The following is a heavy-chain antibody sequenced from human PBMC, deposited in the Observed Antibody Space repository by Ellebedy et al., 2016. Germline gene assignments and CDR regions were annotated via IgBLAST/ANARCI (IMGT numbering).Heavy chain of an antibody. J-gene: IGHJ1*01. V-gene: IGHV3-30*04. Sequence: GGSLRLSCAASGFTFSSDYAMHWVRQAPGKGLEWVALMSYDGNSKVYGDSVRGRFTISSDNSKNTLYLQMNSLKNEDTAVYYCARGGENSGSSYQHWGQGTLVTVSS. CDR1: GFTFSSDYA. CDR3: ARGGENSGSSYQH. CDR2: MSYDGNSK. D-gene: IGHD1-26*01.